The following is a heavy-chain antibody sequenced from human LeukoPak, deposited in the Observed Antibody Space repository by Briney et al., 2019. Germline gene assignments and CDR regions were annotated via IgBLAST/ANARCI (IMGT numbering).Heavy chain of an antibody. Sequence: PSETLSLTCTVSGASLSLYYWSWIRQSPGKGLEWIGYIYYTGNTNYNPSLESRVIISVDTSKNQFSLKLSSVTAADTAVYYCARHECGGSCYPEDYWGQGTLVTVSS. V-gene: IGHV4-59*08. CDR2: IYYTGNT. CDR1: GASLSLYY. CDR3: ARHECGGSCYPEDY. D-gene: IGHD2-15*01. J-gene: IGHJ4*02.